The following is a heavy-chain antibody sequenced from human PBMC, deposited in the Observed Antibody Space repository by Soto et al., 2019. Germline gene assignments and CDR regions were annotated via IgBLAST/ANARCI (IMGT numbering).Heavy chain of an antibody. CDR3: AHSSIAPSQGSLDY. CDR2: IYWDDDK. J-gene: IGHJ4*02. V-gene: IGHV2-5*02. CDR1: GFSLSTSGVG. Sequence: SGPTLVNPTQTLTLTCTFSGFSLSTSGVGVGWIRQPPGKALEWLALIYWDDDKRYSPSLKSRLTITKDTSKNQVVLTMTNMDPVDTVTYYCAHSSIAPSQGSLDYWGQGTLVTVSS. D-gene: IGHD6-6*01.